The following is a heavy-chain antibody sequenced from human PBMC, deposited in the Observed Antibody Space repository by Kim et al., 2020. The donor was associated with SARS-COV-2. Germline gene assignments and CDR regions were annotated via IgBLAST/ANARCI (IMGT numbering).Heavy chain of an antibody. V-gene: IGHV4-39*07. CDR1: GGSISSSSYY. Sequence: SETLSLTCTVSGGSISSSSYYWCWIRQPPGKGLEWIGSIYYSGSTYYNPTLKSRVTISVDTSKNQFSLKLSSVTAADTAVYYCARDLDTVYYYDNTIQKKDVYYYSYYGMDVWGQGTTVTVSS. CDR2: IYYSGST. CDR3: ARDLDTVYYYDNTIQKKDVYYYSYYGMDV. J-gene: IGHJ6*02. D-gene: IGHD3-22*01.